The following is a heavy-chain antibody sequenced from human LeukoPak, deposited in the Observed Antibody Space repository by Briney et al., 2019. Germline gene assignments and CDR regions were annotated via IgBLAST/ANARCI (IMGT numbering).Heavy chain of an antibody. V-gene: IGHV3-23*01. CDR3: AKGGDEDIVVVPAASYYFDY. CDR1: GFTFSSYG. Sequence: GGSLRLSCAASGFTFSSYGMSWVRQAPGKGLEWVSAISGSGGSTYYADSVKGRFTISRDNSKNTLYLQMNSLRAEDTAVYYCAKGGDEDIVVVPAASYYFDYWGQGTLVTVSS. CDR2: ISGSGGST. D-gene: IGHD2-2*01. J-gene: IGHJ4*02.